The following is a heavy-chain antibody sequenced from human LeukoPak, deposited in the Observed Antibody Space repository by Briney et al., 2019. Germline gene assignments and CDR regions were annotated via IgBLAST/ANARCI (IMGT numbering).Heavy chain of an antibody. CDR1: GYTFTNYG. V-gene: IGHV1-18*01. J-gene: IGHJ4*02. Sequence: ASVKVSCTASGYTFTNYGFSWVRQAPGQGLEWMGWISAYNGDTNYAQKLQGRVTMTTDTSTSTAYMELRSLRSDDTAVYYCARIAEQHLQYYIDSWGQGTPVTVSS. CDR2: ISAYNGDT. CDR3: ARIAEQHLQYYIDS. D-gene: IGHD6-13*01.